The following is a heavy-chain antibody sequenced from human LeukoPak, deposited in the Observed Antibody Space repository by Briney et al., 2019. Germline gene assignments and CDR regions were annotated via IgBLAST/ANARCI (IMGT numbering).Heavy chain of an antibody. CDR2: IKSKSDGGAM. CDR1: GFTFSDAW. D-gene: IGHD2-15*01. V-gene: IGHV3-15*01. CDR3: TTRRQDGW. J-gene: IGHJ4*02. Sequence: GGSLRLSCVGSGFTFSDAWMSWVRQAPGKGLEWVGRIKSKSDGGAMDYAAPVKGRFTISRDDSRNALYLQMNSLKTEDTAVYYCTTRRQDGWWGQGTLVTVS.